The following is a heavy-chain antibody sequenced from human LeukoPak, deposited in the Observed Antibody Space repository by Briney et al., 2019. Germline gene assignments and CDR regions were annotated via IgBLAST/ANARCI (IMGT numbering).Heavy chain of an antibody. CDR2: ISSSSSYI. J-gene: IGHJ4*02. V-gene: IGHV3-21*01. D-gene: IGHD3-22*01. Sequence: GGSLRLSCAASGFTFSSYSMNWVRKAPGMGLEWASSISSSSSYIYYADSVKGRFTISRDNAKNSLYLQMNSLRAEDTAVYYCARAAPTRTLIGSGADYWGQGTLVTVSS. CDR3: ARAAPTRTLIGSGADY. CDR1: GFTFSSYS.